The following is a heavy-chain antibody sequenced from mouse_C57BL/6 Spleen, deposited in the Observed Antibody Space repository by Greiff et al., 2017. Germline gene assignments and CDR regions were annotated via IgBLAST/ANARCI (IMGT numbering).Heavy chain of an antibody. CDR2: IDPSDSHT. Sequence: QVQLQQPGAELVMPGASVKLSCKASGYTFTSYWMHWVKQRPGQGLEWIGEIDPSDSHTNYNQKFKGKSTLTVDKSSSTAYMQLSSLTSEDSAVYYCARKGSRNAMDYWGQGTSVTVSS. V-gene: IGHV1-69*01. CDR3: ARKGSRNAMDY. J-gene: IGHJ4*01. CDR1: GYTFTSYW.